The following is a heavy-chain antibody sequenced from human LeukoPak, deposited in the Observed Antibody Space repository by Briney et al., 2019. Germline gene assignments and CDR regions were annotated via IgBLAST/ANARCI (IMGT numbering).Heavy chain of an antibody. V-gene: IGHV1-69*04. CDR3: ATPRGHDYGDHRSHYYYGMDV. CDR1: GGTFISYA. D-gene: IGHD4-17*01. Sequence: SVKVSCKASGGTFISYAISWVRQAPGQGLEWMGRIIPILGIANYAQKFQGRVTITADKSTSTAYMELSSLRSEDTAVYYCATPRGHDYGDHRSHYYYGMDVWGQGTTVTVSS. CDR2: IIPILGIA. J-gene: IGHJ6*02.